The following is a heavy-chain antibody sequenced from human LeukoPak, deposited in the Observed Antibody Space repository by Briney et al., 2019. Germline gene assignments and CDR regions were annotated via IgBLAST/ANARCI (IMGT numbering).Heavy chain of an antibody. CDR2: ISSSSSYI. Sequence: GGSLRLSCAASGFTFRSYTMNWVRQAPGKGLEWVSSISSSSSYIYYADSVKGQFTISRDNAKNSLYLQMNSLSAEDTAVYYCARELPFDYWGQGTLVTVSS. D-gene: IGHD2-15*01. V-gene: IGHV3-21*01. CDR3: ARELPFDY. J-gene: IGHJ4*02. CDR1: GFTFRSYT.